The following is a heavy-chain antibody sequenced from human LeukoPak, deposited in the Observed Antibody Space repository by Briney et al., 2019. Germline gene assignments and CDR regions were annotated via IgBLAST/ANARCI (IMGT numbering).Heavy chain of an antibody. J-gene: IGHJ5*02. V-gene: IGHV3-23*01. CDR3: ATCGSSSWFLYDWFDP. CDR2: ISGSGGST. Sequence: GGSLSLSCAASGFTFSSYAMSWVRQAPGKGRAWVSAISGSGGSTYYADSVKGRFTISRDNSKNTLYLQMNSLRAEDTAVYYCATCGSSSWFLYDWFDPWGQGTLVTVSS. CDR1: GFTFSSYA. D-gene: IGHD6-13*01.